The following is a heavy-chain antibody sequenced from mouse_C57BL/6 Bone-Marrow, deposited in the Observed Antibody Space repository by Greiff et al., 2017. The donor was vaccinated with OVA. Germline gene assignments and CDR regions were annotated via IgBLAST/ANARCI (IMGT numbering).Heavy chain of an antibody. CDR3: ARWGKDCFQYYAMDY. J-gene: IGHJ4*01. CDR2: IYPRSGNT. D-gene: IGHD6-2*01. CDR1: GYTFTSYG. V-gene: IGHV1-81*01. Sequence: VQLQQSGAELARPGASVKLSCKASGYTFTSYGISWVQQRTGQGLEWIGEIYPRSGNTYYNENFQGKATLTADKSSNKAYMELRSLTSEDSAVYFCARWGKDCFQYYAMDYWGQGTSVTVSS.